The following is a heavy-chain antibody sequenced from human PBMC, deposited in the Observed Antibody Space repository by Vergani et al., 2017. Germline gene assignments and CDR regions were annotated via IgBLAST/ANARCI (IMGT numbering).Heavy chain of an antibody. D-gene: IGHD6-6*01. J-gene: IGHJ3*02. Sequence: QVQLPQWGAGLLKPSETLSLTCAVYGGSFSGYYWSWIRQPPGKGLEWIGEINHSGSTNYNPSLRSRVTISVDTSKNQFSLKLSSVTAADTAVYYCARAIVLNSACDIWGQGTMVTVSS. CDR2: INHSGST. V-gene: IGHV4-34*01. CDR3: ARAIVLNSACDI. CDR1: GGSFSGYY.